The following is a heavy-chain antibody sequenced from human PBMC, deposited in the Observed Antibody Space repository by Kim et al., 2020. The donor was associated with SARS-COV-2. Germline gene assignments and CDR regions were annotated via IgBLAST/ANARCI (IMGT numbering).Heavy chain of an antibody. CDR2: IYYSGST. CDR3: ARLSLGPGLEATKRYYFDY. J-gene: IGHJ4*02. V-gene: IGHV4-59*08. D-gene: IGHD1-26*01. Sequence: SETLSLTCTVSGGSISSSYWSWIRQPPGKGLEWIGYIYYSGSTNYNPFLKSRVTISVDTSKNQFSLKLSSVTAADTAVDYCARLSLGPGLEATKRYYFDYWGQGTLVTVSS. CDR1: GGSISSSY.